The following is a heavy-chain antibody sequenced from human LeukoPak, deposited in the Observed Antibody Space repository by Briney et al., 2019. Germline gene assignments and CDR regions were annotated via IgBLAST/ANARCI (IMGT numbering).Heavy chain of an antibody. CDR1: GFTFSSYW. D-gene: IGHD5-24*01. J-gene: IGHJ4*02. V-gene: IGHV3-74*01. Sequence: PGGSLRLSCEVSGFTFSSYWIHWVRQAPGKGLVWVSRFSDDEGRTVYADSVKGRFTISRDNSKNTLYLQMNSLRAEDTAAYYCARSRDGYNYWAGHFDYWGQGTLVTVSS. CDR3: ARSRDGYNYWAGHFDY. CDR2: FSDDEGRT.